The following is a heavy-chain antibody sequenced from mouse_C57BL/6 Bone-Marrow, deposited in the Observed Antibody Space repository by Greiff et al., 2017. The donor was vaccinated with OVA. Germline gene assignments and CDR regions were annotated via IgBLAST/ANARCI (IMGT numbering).Heavy chain of an antibody. CDR1: GYTFTDYY. J-gene: IGHJ4*01. V-gene: IGHV1-75*01. Sequence: QVQLQQSGPELVKPGASVKISCKASGYTFTDYYINWVKQRPGQGLEWIGWIFPGSGSTYYNEKFKGKATLTVDKSSSTAYMLLSSLTSEDSAVYFCARDMAYKGPLNYAMDYWGQGTSVTVSS. D-gene: IGHD6-5*01. CDR3: ARDMAYKGPLNYAMDY. CDR2: IFPGSGST.